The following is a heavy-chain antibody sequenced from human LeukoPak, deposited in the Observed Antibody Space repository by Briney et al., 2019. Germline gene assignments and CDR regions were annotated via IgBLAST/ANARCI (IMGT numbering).Heavy chain of an antibody. CDR1: GGSTSNYY. D-gene: IGHD2-21*02. Sequence: PSETLSLTCTVSGGSTSNYYWSWIRQPPGKGLELIGFIYYSGSPNYNPSLKSRVTISVDSSKNQFSLRLSSVTPADTAVYYCAKDRLLNCRGDCYIFDYWGQGTVVTVSS. J-gene: IGHJ4*02. V-gene: IGHV4-59*01. CDR2: IYYSGSP. CDR3: AKDRLLNCRGDCYIFDY.